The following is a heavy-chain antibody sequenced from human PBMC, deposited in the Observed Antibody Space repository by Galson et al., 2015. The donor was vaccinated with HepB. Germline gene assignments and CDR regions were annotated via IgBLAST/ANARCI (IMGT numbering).Heavy chain of an antibody. CDR1: GYTFTSYY. CDR3: ARLSSSHRSPFDY. V-gene: IGHV1-46*01. J-gene: IGHJ4*02. CDR2: INPSGGST. D-gene: IGHD6-13*01. Sequence: QSGAEVKKPGESLKISCKASGYTFTSYYMHWVRQAPGQGLEWMGIINPSGGSTSYAQKFQGRVTMTRDTSTSTVYMELSSLRSEDTAVYYCARLSSSHRSPFDYWGQGTLVTVSS.